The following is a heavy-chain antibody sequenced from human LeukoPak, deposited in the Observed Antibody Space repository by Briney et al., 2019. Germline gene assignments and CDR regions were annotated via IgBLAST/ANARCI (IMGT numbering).Heavy chain of an antibody. CDR2: IYTSGST. CDR3: ARGLSIVGLRNYYYYYMDV. CDR1: GGSISSYY. V-gene: IGHV4-4*07. Sequence: SETLSLTCTVSGGSISSYYWSWIRQPAGKGLEWIGRIYTSGSTNYNPSLKSRVTMSVDTSKNQFSLKLSSVTAADTAVYYCARGLSIVGLRNYYYYYMDVWGKGTTVTVSS. D-gene: IGHD1-26*01. J-gene: IGHJ6*03.